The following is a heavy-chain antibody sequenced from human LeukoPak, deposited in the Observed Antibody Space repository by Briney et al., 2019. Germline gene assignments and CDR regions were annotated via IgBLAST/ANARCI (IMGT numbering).Heavy chain of an antibody. J-gene: IGHJ6*02. V-gene: IGHV1-69*04. CDR3: ARDTHPQYYYDSSGGDYYYGMDV. D-gene: IGHD3-22*01. CDR1: GGTFSSYA. Sequence: SVKVSCKASGGTFSSYAISWVRQAPGQGLEWMGRIIPILGIPNYAQKFQGRVTITADKSTSTAYMGLSSLRSEDTAVYYCARDTHPQYYYDSSGGDYYYGMDVWGQGTTVTVSS. CDR2: IIPILGIP.